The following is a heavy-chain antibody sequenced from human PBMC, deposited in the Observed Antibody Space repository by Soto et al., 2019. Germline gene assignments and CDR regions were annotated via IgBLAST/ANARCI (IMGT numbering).Heavy chain of an antibody. D-gene: IGHD4-17*01. CDR2: IIPILGIA. V-gene: IGHV1-69*02. CDR1: GGTFSSYT. CDR3: ARSRGDYGDLLDY. J-gene: IGHJ4*02. Sequence: QVQLVQSGAEVKKPGSSVKVSCKASGGTFSSYTISWVRQAPGQGLEWMGRIIPILGIANYAQKFQGRVTITADKSTSTAYMELSSLRSEDTAVYYCARSRGDYGDLLDYWGQGTLVTVSS.